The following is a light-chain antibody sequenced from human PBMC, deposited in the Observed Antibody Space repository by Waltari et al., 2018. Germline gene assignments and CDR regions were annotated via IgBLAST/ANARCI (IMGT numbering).Light chain of an antibody. CDR1: QSFPRS. J-gene: IGKJ1*01. Sequence: EIVLTQSPGTLSLSPGERATLSCRASQSFPRSLAFHQHKPGQAPRLLIYDASTRAAGIADRFSGSGFGTDFTLTISRLEPEDSAVYYCQHYVRLPVTFGQGTKVEIK. V-gene: IGKV3-20*01. CDR2: DAS. CDR3: QHYVRLPVT.